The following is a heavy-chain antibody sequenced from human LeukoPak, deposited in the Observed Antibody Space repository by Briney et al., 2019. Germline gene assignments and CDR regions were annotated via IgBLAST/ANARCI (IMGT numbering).Heavy chain of an antibody. CDR2: IYTSGST. Sequence: SGTLSLTCTVSGGSISSYYWSWIRQPAGKGLEWIGRIYTSGSTNYNPSLKSRVTMSVDTSKNQFSLKLSSVTAADTAVYYCARAADYYDSSGYRTTADYWGQGTLVTVSS. CDR3: ARAADYYDSSGYRTTADY. D-gene: IGHD3-22*01. J-gene: IGHJ4*02. CDR1: GGSISSYY. V-gene: IGHV4-4*07.